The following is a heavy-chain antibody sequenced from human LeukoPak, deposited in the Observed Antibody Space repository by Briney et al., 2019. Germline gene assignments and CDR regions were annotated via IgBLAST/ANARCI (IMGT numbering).Heavy chain of an antibody. CDR3: ARDCSGGSCYPRQYYFDY. CDR2: ISSSSSYI. V-gene: IGHV3-21*01. D-gene: IGHD2-15*01. J-gene: IGHJ4*02. Sequence: KPGGSLRLSCAASGFTFSSYSMNWVRQAPGKGLEWVSPISSSSSYIYYADSVKGRFTISRDNDKNSLYLQMNSLRAEDTAVYYCARDCSGGSCYPRQYYFDYWGQGTLVTVSS. CDR1: GFTFSSYS.